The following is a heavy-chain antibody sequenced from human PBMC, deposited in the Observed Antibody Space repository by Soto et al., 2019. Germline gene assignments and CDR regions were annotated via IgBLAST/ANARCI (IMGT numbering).Heavy chain of an antibody. CDR1: GVSFNNNG. Sequence: QVQLVQSGAEVKKPGSSVKVSCMTYGVSFNNNGIGWVRQAPGHGLEWMGGVSPPFRTSNYARKFQGRISITADASTGTVNMELSSLTSEDTAQYYCARVLYYGSGSYSPYGMDVWGQGTTVTVSS. J-gene: IGHJ6*02. CDR2: VSPPFRTS. V-gene: IGHV1-69*01. D-gene: IGHD3-10*01. CDR3: ARVLYYGSGSYSPYGMDV.